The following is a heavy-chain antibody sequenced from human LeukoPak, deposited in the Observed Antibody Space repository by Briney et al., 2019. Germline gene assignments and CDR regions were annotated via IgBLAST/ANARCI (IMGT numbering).Heavy chain of an antibody. D-gene: IGHD5-18*01. J-gene: IGHJ4*02. CDR1: GLTFSNGW. CDR2: IKSKIDGGTT. Sequence: KAGGSLRLSCAASGLTFSNGWMSWVRQVPGKGRVWVGRIKSKIDGGTTDYAAPVKGRFSISRDDSKNTLYLQMNSLKTEDTAVYYCTTDSVRGYNYYFFDYWGQGTLGTVSS. CDR3: TTDSVRGYNYYFFDY. V-gene: IGHV3-15*01.